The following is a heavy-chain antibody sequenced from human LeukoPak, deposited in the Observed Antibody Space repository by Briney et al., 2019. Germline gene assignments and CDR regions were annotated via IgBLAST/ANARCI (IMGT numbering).Heavy chain of an antibody. V-gene: IGHV1-2*02. Sequence: ASVKVSCKASGYTFTGYYMHWVRQAPGQGLEWMGWINPNRGGTNYAQKFQGRVTMTRDTSISTAYMELSRLRSDDTAVYYCARYRRYLSFDYWGQGTLVTVSS. CDR2: INPNRGGT. J-gene: IGHJ4*02. CDR3: ARYRRYLSFDY. CDR1: GYTFTGYY. D-gene: IGHD3-9*01.